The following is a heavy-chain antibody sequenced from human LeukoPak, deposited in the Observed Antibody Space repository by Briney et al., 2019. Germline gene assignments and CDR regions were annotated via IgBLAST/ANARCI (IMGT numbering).Heavy chain of an antibody. CDR2: IYYSGST. V-gene: IGHV4-61*01. Sequence: SETLSLTCTVSGRSVSSGSDYWSWIRQPPGKGLEWTGFIYYSGSTNYNPSLKSRVTISVDTSKNQFSLKLSSVTAADTAVYYCARDEAAAGIGYWGQGTLVTVSS. CDR1: GRSVSSGSDY. CDR3: ARDEAAAGIGY. D-gene: IGHD6-13*01. J-gene: IGHJ4*02.